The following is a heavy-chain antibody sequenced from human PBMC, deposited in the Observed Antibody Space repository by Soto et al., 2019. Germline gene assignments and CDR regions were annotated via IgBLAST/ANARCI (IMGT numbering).Heavy chain of an antibody. CDR2: LYGSGGRT. Sequence: EVQLLESGGGLVQPGGSLRLSCAASGFTFNNYGMWWVRQAPGKGLEWLSGLYGSGGRTYYAAAVKGRFTISRDNSKNTVYLQLSGLRAEDTAVYYCAKDGTDFWGGSPFDYWGQGTLVTVSS. D-gene: IGHD3-3*01. V-gene: IGHV3-23*01. J-gene: IGHJ4*02. CDR1: GFTFNNYG. CDR3: AKDGTDFWGGSPFDY.